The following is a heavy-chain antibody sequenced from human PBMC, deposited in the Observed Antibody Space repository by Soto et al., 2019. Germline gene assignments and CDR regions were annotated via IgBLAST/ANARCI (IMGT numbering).Heavy chain of an antibody. Sequence: QVQLVQSGAEVKEPGASVKVSCKTSGYTFTGYHIHWVRQAPGQGLEWMGWINTNTGDTNYAQKLQGWVTITRDTSISSAYVQLSILTPDDTAVYYCARWVGASNWFDPWGQGTLVTVSS. V-gene: IGHV1-2*04. CDR2: INTNTGDT. CDR1: GYTFTGYH. D-gene: IGHD3-16*01. CDR3: ARWVGASNWFDP. J-gene: IGHJ5*02.